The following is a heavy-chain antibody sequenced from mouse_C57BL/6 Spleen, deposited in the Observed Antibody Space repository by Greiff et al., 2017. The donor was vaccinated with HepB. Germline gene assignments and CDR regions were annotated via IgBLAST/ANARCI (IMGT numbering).Heavy chain of an antibody. D-gene: IGHD2-5*01. CDR2: ISDGGSYT. CDR1: GFTFSSYA. V-gene: IGHV5-4*01. J-gene: IGHJ2*01. CDR3: ARALSNYDFDY. Sequence: EVHLVESGGGLVKPGGSLKLSCAASGFTFSSYAMSWVRQTPEKRLEWVATISDGGSYTYYPDNVKGRFTISRDNAKNNLYLQMSHLKSEDTAMYYCARALSNYDFDYWGQGTTLTVSS.